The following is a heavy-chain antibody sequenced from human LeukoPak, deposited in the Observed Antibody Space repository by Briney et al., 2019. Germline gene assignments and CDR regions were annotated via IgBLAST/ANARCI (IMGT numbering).Heavy chain of an antibody. CDR2: IKQDGSEK. Sequence: GGSLRLSCAASGFTFSSYWMSWVRQAPGKGLEWVANIKQDGSEKYYVDSVKGRFTISRDNAKNSLYLQMNSLRAEDTAVYYCARKDEYYDFWSGYYMNDGYYYYMDVWGKGTTVTVSS. J-gene: IGHJ6*03. CDR3: ARKDEYYDFWSGYYMNDGYYYYMDV. D-gene: IGHD3-3*01. CDR1: GFTFSSYW. V-gene: IGHV3-7*01.